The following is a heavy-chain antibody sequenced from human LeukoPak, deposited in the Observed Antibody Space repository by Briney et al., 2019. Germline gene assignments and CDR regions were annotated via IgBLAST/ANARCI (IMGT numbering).Heavy chain of an antibody. D-gene: IGHD3-22*01. Sequence: GGSLRLSCAASGFTFSSYNMNWVRQAPGKGLEWVSYISSSSSTIYYADSVKGRFTISRDNAKNSLYLQMNSLRAEDTAVYYCASQVSYYDSSGYYAFDYWGQGTLVTVSS. V-gene: IGHV3-48*01. CDR3: ASQVSYYDSSGYYAFDY. J-gene: IGHJ4*02. CDR2: ISSSSSTI. CDR1: GFTFSSYN.